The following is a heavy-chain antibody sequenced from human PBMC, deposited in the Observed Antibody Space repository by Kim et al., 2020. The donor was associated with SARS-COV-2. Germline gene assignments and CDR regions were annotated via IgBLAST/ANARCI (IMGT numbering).Heavy chain of an antibody. J-gene: IGHJ5*02. CDR2: IYPGDSDT. CDR1: GYSFTSYW. Sequence: GESLKISCKGSGYSFTSYWIGWVRQMPGKGLEWMGIIYPGDSDTRYSPSFQGQVTISADKSISTAYLQWSSLKASDTAMYYCARQRASKLRYFDWYYNWFDPWGQGTLVTVSS. D-gene: IGHD3-9*01. V-gene: IGHV5-51*01. CDR3: ARQRASKLRYFDWYYNWFDP.